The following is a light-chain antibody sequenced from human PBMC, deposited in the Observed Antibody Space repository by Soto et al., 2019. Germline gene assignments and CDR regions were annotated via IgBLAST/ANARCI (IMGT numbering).Light chain of an antibody. CDR3: QHYTSYSGT. Sequence: DIQMTQSPSTLSASVGDRVAITCRASQSISQYLAWYQQKPGKAPKLLIYGASSLARGVPSRFSGSGSGTEFSLTISSRQPDDFATYFCQHYTSYSGTFGQGTKVEIK. CDR2: GAS. V-gene: IGKV1-5*01. CDR1: QSISQY. J-gene: IGKJ1*01.